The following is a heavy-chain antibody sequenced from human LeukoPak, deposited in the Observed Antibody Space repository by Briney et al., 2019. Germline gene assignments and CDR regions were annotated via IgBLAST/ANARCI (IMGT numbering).Heavy chain of an antibody. Sequence: GGSLKPSCPAPGFTFTSNAMRWVRQAPGKGLEWIPSITGSGDGTYYADSVRGRFTISRDNSDNTLYLQVNSLRDEDTAVYFCVKGFVHPTYYFDYWGQGTLVTVSS. CDR2: ITGSGDGT. J-gene: IGHJ4*02. D-gene: IGHD3-10*01. V-gene: IGHV3-23*01. CDR1: GFTFTSNA. CDR3: VKGFVHPTYYFDY.